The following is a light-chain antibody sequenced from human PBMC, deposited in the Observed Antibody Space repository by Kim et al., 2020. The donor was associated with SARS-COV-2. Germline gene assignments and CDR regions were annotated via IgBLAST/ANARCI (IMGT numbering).Light chain of an antibody. CDR3: QVWDTGSDHPI. Sequence: SYELTQPPSVSVAPGKTARITCGENRIGLQSVHWYQQKPGQAPVLVIYYDTDRPSGIPERFSGSNSGNTATLTISRVEAGDEADYYCQVWDTGSDHPIFGGGTQLTVL. V-gene: IGLV3-21*04. J-gene: IGLJ2*01. CDR1: RIGLQS. CDR2: YDT.